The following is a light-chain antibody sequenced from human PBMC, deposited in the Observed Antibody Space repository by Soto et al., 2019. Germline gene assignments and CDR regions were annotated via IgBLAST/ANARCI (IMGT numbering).Light chain of an antibody. CDR2: AAS. V-gene: IGKV1-39*01. CDR3: HQTFSVPPT. J-gene: IGKJ1*01. Sequence: DIQMTQSPSSLSASVGDSVTITCRASQRVSTYLNWYQQRPGKAPKLLIDAASTLQTGVPSTFSGSASGTNFTVTISSLQPEDFATYYCHQTFSVPPTFGQGTKVDIK. CDR1: QRVSTY.